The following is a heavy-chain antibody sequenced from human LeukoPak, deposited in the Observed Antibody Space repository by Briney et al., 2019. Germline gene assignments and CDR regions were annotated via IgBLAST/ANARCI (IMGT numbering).Heavy chain of an antibody. J-gene: IGHJ4*02. CDR1: GFTFSSYS. V-gene: IGHV3-30*02. CDR2: IRYDGTNK. D-gene: IGHD2-2*01. Sequence: GGSLRLSCADSGFTFSSYSMNWVRQAPGKGLEWVAFIRYDGTNKYYADSVKGRFTISRDNSKSTLYLQMNSLRAEDTAVYYCAKDGRVPAAGFYFDYWGQGTLVTISS. CDR3: AKDGRVPAAGFYFDY.